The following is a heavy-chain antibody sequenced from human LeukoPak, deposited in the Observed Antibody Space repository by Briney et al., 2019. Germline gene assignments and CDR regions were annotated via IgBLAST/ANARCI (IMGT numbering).Heavy chain of an antibody. J-gene: IGHJ4*02. Sequence: SETLSLTCTVSGASISSYYWSWIRQPPGKGLEWIGDIYYSGSIKYNPSLKSRVTMSVDTSKNQFSLKLSSVTAADTAIYHCARENPSGYYNRPIDYWGQGTLVTVSS. CDR3: ARENPSGYYNRPIDY. V-gene: IGHV4-59*01. D-gene: IGHD3-22*01. CDR1: GASISSYY. CDR2: IYYSGSI.